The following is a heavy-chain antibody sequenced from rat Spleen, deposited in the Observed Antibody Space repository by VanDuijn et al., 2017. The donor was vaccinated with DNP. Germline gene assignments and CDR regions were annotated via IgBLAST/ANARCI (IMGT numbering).Heavy chain of an antibody. V-gene: IGHV5-7*01. Sequence: EVQLVESGGGSVQPGRSLKLSCAASGFTFSDYNMAWVRQAPKKGLEWVATISYDGTSTYYRDSVKGRFTISRDNAKSTLYLHMDSLTSEDTATYYCAAPSDYWGQGVMVTVSS. CDR2: ISYDGTST. CDR1: GFTFSDYN. J-gene: IGHJ2*01. CDR3: AAPSDY.